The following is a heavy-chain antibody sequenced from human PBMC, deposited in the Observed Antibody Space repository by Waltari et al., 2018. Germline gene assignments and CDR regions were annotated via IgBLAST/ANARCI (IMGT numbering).Heavy chain of an antibody. J-gene: IGHJ4*02. D-gene: IGHD6-13*01. CDR1: GYTFTSYD. CDR2: MNPNSGNT. CDR3: ARGFLGSSSSDY. V-gene: IGHV1-8*03. Sequence: QVQLVQSGAEVKKPGASVKVSCKASGYTFTSYDINWVRQATGQGLEGMGWMNPNSGNTGYAQKSQVRVTITRNTSISTAYMELSSLGSEDTAVYYCARGFLGSSSSDYWGQGTLVTVSS.